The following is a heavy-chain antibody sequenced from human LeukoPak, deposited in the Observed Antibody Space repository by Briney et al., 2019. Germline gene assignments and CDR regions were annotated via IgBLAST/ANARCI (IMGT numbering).Heavy chain of an antibody. V-gene: IGHV1-69*04. D-gene: IGHD6-19*01. J-gene: IGHJ4*02. CDR2: IIPILGIA. CDR1: GGTFSSYA. CDR3: AIPNSSGWYYFDY. Sequence: SVKVSCKASGGTFSSYAISWVRQAPGQGLEWMGRIIPILGIANYAQKFQGRVTITADKSTSTAYMELSSLRSEDTAVYYCAIPNSSGWYYFDYWGQGTLVTVSS.